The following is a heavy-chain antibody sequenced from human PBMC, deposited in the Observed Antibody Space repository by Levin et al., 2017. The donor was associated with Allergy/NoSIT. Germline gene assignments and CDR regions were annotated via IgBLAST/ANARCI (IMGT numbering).Heavy chain of an antibody. J-gene: IGHJ6*02. CDR3: ARDEMVHEIQYYYGMDV. Sequence: ESLKISCTVSGGSISTSSYYWGWLRQPPGKGLEWIGNIYHSGSTYYTPSLRSRVTISVDTSKNQFSLRVNSVTAADTAAYYCARDEMVHEIQYYYGMDVWGQGTTVTVSS. CDR2: IYHSGST. CDR1: GGSISTSSYY. D-gene: IGHD2-8*01. V-gene: IGHV4-39*07.